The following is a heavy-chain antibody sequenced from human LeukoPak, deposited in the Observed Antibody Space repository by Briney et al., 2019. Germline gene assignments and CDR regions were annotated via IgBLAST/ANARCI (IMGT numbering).Heavy chain of an antibody. V-gene: IGHV3-30*02. CDR3: ARVLHKRNYDSSDYYGS. CDR2: IRYDGSNK. D-gene: IGHD3-22*01. Sequence: GGSLRLSCAASGFTFSTYGMHWVRQAPGKGLEWVAFIRYDGSNKYYADSVKGRFTISRDNAKNSLYLQLNSLRAEDTAVYYCARVLHKRNYDSSDYYGSWGQGTLVNVSS. J-gene: IGHJ5*02. CDR1: GFTFSTYG.